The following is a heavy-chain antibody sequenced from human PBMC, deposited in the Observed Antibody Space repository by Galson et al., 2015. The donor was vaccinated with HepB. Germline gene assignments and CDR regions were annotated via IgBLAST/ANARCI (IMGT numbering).Heavy chain of an antibody. CDR2: IIPLFGTV. Sequence: SVKVSCKAAGGTFSGFAISWVRQAPGQGLEWMGGIIPLFGTVNYAEKFQDRVKITADESTSTAYMELSSLRSEDTAMYYCARGVYCSSSTCYYFDYWGRGTLVTGSS. CDR3: ARGVYCSSSTCYYFDY. J-gene: IGHJ4*01. V-gene: IGHV1-69*13. D-gene: IGHD2-2*01. CDR1: GGTFSGFA.